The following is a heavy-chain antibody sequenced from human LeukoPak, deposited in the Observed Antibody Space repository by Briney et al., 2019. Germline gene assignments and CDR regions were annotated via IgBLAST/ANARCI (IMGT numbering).Heavy chain of an antibody. J-gene: IGHJ4*02. CDR1: AFTFSSSW. CDR2: IKQDGSEK. CDR3: ARDGDYSSGYGKDY. Sequence: GGSLRLSCAASAFTFSSSWMSWVRQAPGKGLEWVANIKQDGSEKYYVDSVKGRFTISRDNAKNSLYLQMNSLRAEDTAVYYCARDGDYSSGYGKDYWGQGTLVTVSS. V-gene: IGHV3-7*01. D-gene: IGHD5-18*01.